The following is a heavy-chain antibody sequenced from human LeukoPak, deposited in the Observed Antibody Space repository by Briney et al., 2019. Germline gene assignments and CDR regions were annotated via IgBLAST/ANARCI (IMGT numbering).Heavy chain of an antibody. CDR2: IIPILGIA. CDR1: GYTFTGYY. J-gene: IGHJ4*02. Sequence: GASVKVSCKASGYTFTGYYMHWVRQAPGQGLEWMGRIIPILGIANYAQKFQGRVTITADKSTSTAYMELSSLRSEDTAVYYCAREEAGIIGGRGETHDYWGQGTLVTVSS. V-gene: IGHV1-69*04. D-gene: IGHD6-19*01. CDR3: AREEAGIIGGRGETHDY.